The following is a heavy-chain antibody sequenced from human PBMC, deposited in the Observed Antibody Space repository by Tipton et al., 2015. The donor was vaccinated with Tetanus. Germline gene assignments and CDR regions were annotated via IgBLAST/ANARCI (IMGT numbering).Heavy chain of an antibody. J-gene: IGHJ4*02. CDR2: ISYSGST. CDR1: GGSINNYY. CDR3: AKRPPSDDRWLHFDY. D-gene: IGHD5-24*01. Sequence: TLSLTCTVSGGSINNYYWSWIRQPPGKGLEWIGYISYSGSTNSNPSLKSRVTISVDASKNQFSLELTSVTAADTAVYYCAKRPPSDDRWLHFDYWGQGTLVTVSS. V-gene: IGHV4-59*08.